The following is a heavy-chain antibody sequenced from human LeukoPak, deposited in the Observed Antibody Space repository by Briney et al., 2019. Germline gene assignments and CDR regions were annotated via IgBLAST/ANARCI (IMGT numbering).Heavy chain of an antibody. J-gene: IGHJ3*02. CDR2: INHSGST. D-gene: IGHD2-8*01. CDR1: GGSFSGYS. CDR3: AKTLFMVYSAPSDAFDI. V-gene: IGHV4-34*01. Sequence: SETLSLTCAVYGGSFSGYSWSWIRQPPGKGLEWIGEINHSGSTNYNPSLKSRDTISVDTSKTQFSLKLSSVTAADTAVYYCAKTLFMVYSAPSDAFDIWGQGTMVTVSS.